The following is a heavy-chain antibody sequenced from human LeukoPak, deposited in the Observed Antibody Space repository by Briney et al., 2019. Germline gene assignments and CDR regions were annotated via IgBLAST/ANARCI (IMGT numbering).Heavy chain of an antibody. J-gene: IGHJ4*02. CDR3: VLETAAIARQY. CDR2: INTNGANT. V-gene: IGHV3-64*04. D-gene: IGHD2-2*02. Sequence: GGSLRLSCSASGFTFKSYAMHWVRQAPGKGLEYVSSINTNGANTYYADSVRGRFTISRDNSKNTLYLQMNSLRAEDTAVYYCVLETAAIARQYWGQGTLVTVSS. CDR1: GFTFKSYA.